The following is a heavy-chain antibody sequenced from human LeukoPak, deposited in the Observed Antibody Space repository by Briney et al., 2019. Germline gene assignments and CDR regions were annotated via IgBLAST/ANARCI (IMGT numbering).Heavy chain of an antibody. CDR3: AALGDYSAAVDY. Sequence: PSETLSLTCTVSDGSISSHYWSWIRQPAGKGLEWIGRMFPSGNTNYNPSLRSRVTMSRDTSKNQFSLKLSSVTAADTAVYYCAALGDYSAAVDYWGQGTLVTVSS. V-gene: IGHV4-4*07. J-gene: IGHJ4*02. CDR2: MFPSGNT. CDR1: DGSISSHY. D-gene: IGHD4-17*01.